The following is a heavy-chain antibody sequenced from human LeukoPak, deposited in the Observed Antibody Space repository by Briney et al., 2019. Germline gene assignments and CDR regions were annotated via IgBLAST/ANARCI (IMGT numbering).Heavy chain of an antibody. CDR1: GFTFSNAR. CDR2: IKSKTDGGTT. V-gene: IGHV3-15*01. J-gene: IGHJ6*02. D-gene: IGHD3-10*01. CDR3: TALGYASGSMDV. Sequence: KAGGSLRLSCAASGFTFSNARMSWVRQAPGKRLEWVGRIKSKTDGGTTDYAAPVKGRFTISRDDSKNTLYLQMNSLKTEDTAVYYCTALGYASGSMDVWGQGTTVTVSS.